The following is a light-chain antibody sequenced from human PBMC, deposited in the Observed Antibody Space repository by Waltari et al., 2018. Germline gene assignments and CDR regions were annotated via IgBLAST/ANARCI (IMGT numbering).Light chain of an antibody. CDR1: QSVLYSPNSKNY. V-gene: IGKV4-1*01. CDR3: HQYSTTPWT. J-gene: IGKJ1*01. CDR2: WAS. Sequence: DFVMTQSPDSLAVSLGERATINCKSSQSVLYSPNSKNYLAWYQRKPGQPPTLLIYWASTRESGVPDRFSGSGSGTDFTLTISSLQAEDVAVYYCHQYSTTPWTFGQGTKVEI.